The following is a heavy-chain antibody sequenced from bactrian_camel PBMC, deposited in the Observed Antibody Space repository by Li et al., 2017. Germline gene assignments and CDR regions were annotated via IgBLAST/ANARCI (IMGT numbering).Heavy chain of an antibody. Sequence: HVQLVESGGGSVQAGESLKLSCAASVDPTRMHLMAWFRQAPGKEREGVATIDNDGRTTYADSVKVRFTISKDNAKNTLYLQMNSLKPEDTAMYYCAAKTPFLCTVYWSAEARWSYWGQGTQVTVS. J-gene: IGHJ4*01. V-gene: IGHV3S53*01. CDR1: VDPTRMHL. CDR3: AAKTPFLCTVYWSAEARWSY. D-gene: IGHD7*01. CDR2: IDNDGRT.